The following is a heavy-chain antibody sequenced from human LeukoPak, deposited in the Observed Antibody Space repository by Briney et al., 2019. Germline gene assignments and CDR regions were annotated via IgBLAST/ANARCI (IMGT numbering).Heavy chain of an antibody. Sequence: SETLSLTCTVSGGSISSYYWSWIRQPPGKGLEWIGYIYYSGSTNYNPSLKSRVTISVDTSKNQFSLKLSSVTAADTAVYYCARMVDGDFWSGYYSNYFDYWGQGTLVTVSS. D-gene: IGHD3-3*01. CDR3: ARMVDGDFWSGYYSNYFDY. J-gene: IGHJ4*02. V-gene: IGHV4-59*01. CDR2: IYYSGST. CDR1: GGSISSYY.